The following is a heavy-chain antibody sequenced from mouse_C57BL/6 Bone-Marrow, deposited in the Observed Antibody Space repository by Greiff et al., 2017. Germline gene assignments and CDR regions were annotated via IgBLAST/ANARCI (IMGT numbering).Heavy chain of an antibody. Sequence: QVHVKQPGAELVRPGSSVKLSCKASGYTFTSYWMHWVKQRPIQGLEWIGNIDPSDSETHYNQKFKDKATLTVDKSSSTAYMQLSSLTSEDSAVYYCARGRAYYDYDDSMDYWGQGTSVTVSS. CDR2: IDPSDSET. CDR1: GYTFTSYW. CDR3: ARGRAYYDYDDSMDY. J-gene: IGHJ4*01. V-gene: IGHV1-52*01. D-gene: IGHD2-4*01.